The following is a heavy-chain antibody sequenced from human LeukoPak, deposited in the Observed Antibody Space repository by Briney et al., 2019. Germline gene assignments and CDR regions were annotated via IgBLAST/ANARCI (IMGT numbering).Heavy chain of an antibody. CDR3: AKDLLGLTSFDY. V-gene: IGHV3-23*01. D-gene: IGHD4/OR15-4a*01. CDR2: ISGSGGST. Sequence: GGSLRLSCAAPGFTFSSYAMSWVRQAPGKGLEWVSAISGSGGSTYYADSVKGRFTISRDNSKNTLYLQMNSLRAEDTAVYYCAKDLLGLTSFDYWGQGTLVTVSS. CDR1: GFTFSSYA. J-gene: IGHJ4*02.